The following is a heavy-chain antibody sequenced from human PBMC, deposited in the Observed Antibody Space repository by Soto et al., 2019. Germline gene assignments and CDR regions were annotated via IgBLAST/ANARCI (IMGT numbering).Heavy chain of an antibody. CDR2: ISYDGSNK. CDR1: GFTFSSYA. V-gene: IGHV3-30-3*01. CDR3: ARCLGSAARPLIPVDY. D-gene: IGHD6-6*01. Sequence: GGSLRLSCAASGFTFSSYAMHWVRQAPGKGLEWVAVISYDGSNKYYADSVKGRFTISRDNSKNTLYLQMNSLRAEDTAVYYCARCLGSAARPLIPVDYWGQGTLVTVTS. J-gene: IGHJ4*01.